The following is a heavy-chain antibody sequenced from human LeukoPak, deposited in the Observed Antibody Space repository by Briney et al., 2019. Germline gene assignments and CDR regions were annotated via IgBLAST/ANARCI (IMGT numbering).Heavy chain of an antibody. Sequence: PGGSLRLSCAASGFTFSSYAMSWVRQAPGKGLEWVSAISGSGGSTYYADSVKGRFTISRDNSKSTLYLQMNSLRAEDTAVYYRATFDSSGYYPNYYFDYWGQGTLVTVSS. J-gene: IGHJ4*02. V-gene: IGHV3-23*01. CDR2: ISGSGGST. CDR1: GFTFSSYA. D-gene: IGHD3-22*01. CDR3: ATFDSSGYYPNYYFDY.